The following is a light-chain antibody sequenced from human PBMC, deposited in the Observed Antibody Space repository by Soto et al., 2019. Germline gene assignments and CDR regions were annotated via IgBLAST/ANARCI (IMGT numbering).Light chain of an antibody. Sequence: QSVLTQPPSASGSPGQSVAIFCTGTSSDVGGYNYVSWYQQHPGKAPKLMIYEVNKRPSGVPDRFSGSKSGNTASLTGSGLQAEDEADYYCSSYAGSSNVFGTGTKLTVL. CDR3: SSYAGSSNV. CDR1: SSDVGGYNY. CDR2: EVN. J-gene: IGLJ1*01. V-gene: IGLV2-8*01.